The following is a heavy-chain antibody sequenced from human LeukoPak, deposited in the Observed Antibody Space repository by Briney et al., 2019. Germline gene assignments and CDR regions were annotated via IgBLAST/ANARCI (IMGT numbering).Heavy chain of an antibody. D-gene: IGHD6-13*01. J-gene: IGHJ4*02. V-gene: IGHV1-18*01. CDR2: ISAYNGNT. CDR3: ARARAGSSWPYFDY. Sequence: GASVKVSCKASGYTFTSYGISWVRQAPGQGLEWMGWISAYNGNTNYAQKLQGRVTMTTDTSTSTAYMELRSLRSDDTAVYYCARARAGSSWPYFDYWGQGTLVTVSS. CDR1: GYTFTSYG.